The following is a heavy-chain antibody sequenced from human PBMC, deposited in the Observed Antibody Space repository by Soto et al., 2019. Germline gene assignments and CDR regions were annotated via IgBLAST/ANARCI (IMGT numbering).Heavy chain of an antibody. Sequence: QVQLVQSGTEVKRPGDSVKVSCKASGYTFTGYYVHWVRQAPGQGLEWMGWITPNSGDTYLAQRFQGRVTMNRDTSIGTAYMELRGLASDDTAEYYCAKGGAIVAAGTRVYLYNAMDVWGPGTTVTVSS. J-gene: IGHJ6*02. CDR1: GYTFTGYY. CDR3: AKGGAIVAAGTRVYLYNAMDV. CDR2: ITPNSGDT. V-gene: IGHV1-2*02. D-gene: IGHD1-26*01.